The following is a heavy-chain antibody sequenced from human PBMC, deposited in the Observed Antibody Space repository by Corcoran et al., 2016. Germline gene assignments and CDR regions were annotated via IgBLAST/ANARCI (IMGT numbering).Heavy chain of an antibody. CDR2: IYSNDDN. Sequence: QITLKESGPTLVKPTQTLTLTCTFSGFSLTTSGVGVGWIRQPPGKALEWLAVIYSNDDNRYSPSLSSRLTITKDTSKNPVVLTMTNMDRVDTATYYCAHRMVASPPKPFDYWGQGTLVTVSS. CDR3: AHRMVASPPKPFDY. CDR1: GFSLTTSGVG. J-gene: IGHJ4*02. D-gene: IGHD2-15*01. V-gene: IGHV2-5*01.